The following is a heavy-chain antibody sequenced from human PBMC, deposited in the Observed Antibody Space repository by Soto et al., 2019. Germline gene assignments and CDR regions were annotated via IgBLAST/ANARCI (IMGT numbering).Heavy chain of an antibody. D-gene: IGHD2-8*02. Sequence: QVQLQESGPGLVKSSETLSLTCSVSGDSSSTYYWGWIRQPPGKGLEWIGYINYSVRSNHNPSLKSRLSISVDASKNQVSLKLTSVTAADTAVYYCARSYCADSVSCNWFDPWGQGTLVVVSS. CDR1: GDSSSTYY. J-gene: IGHJ5*02. V-gene: IGHV4-59*01. CDR2: INYSVRS. CDR3: ARSYCADSVSCNWFDP.